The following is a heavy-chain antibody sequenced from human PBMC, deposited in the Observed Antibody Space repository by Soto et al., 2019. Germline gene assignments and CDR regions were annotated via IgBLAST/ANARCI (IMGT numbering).Heavy chain of an antibody. CDR3: ARSYYYGSGSDWYYGMDV. CDR2: INHSGST. CDR1: GGSFSGYY. J-gene: IGHJ6*02. D-gene: IGHD3-10*01. V-gene: IGHV4-34*01. Sequence: SETLSLTCAVYGGSFSGYYWSWIRQPPGKGLEWIGEINHSGSTNYNPSLKSRVTISVDTSKNQFSLKLSSVTAADTAVYYCARSYYYGSGSDWYYGMDVWGQGTTVTVSS.